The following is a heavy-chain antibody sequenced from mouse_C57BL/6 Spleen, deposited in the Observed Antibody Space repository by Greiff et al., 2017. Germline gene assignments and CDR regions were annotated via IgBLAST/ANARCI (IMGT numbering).Heavy chain of an antibody. CDR2: INPNYGTT. CDR3: AREQEGPVYYAMDY. Sequence: EVQLQESGPELVKPGASVKISCKASGYSFTDYNMNWVKQSNGKSLEWIGVINPNYGTTSYNQKFKGKATLTVDQSSSTAYMQLNSLTSEDSAVYYCAREQEGPVYYAMDYWGQGTSVTVSS. J-gene: IGHJ4*01. CDR1: GYSFTDYN. V-gene: IGHV1-39*01.